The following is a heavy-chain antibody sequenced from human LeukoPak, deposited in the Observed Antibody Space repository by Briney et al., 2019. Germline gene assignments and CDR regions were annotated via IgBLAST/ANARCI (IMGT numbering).Heavy chain of an antibody. J-gene: IGHJ5*02. CDR2: FDPEDGET. D-gene: IGHD6-6*01. V-gene: IGHV1-24*01. CDR3: ATDITARNWFDP. CDR1: GYTLTDLS. Sequence: ASVKLSCKISGYTLTDLSIHWVRQAPGKGLEWMGGFDPEDGETIYAQKFQDRVTMTEDTSTDTAYMELSSLRSEDTAVYYCATDITARNWFDPWGQGTLVTVSS.